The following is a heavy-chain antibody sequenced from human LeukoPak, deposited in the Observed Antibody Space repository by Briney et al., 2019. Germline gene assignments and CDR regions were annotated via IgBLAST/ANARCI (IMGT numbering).Heavy chain of an antibody. D-gene: IGHD6-19*01. CDR2: ISSGSTYT. CDR3: AGATQWLAYDY. J-gene: IGHJ4*02. CDR1: GFTFSDYY. V-gene: IGHV3-11*05. Sequence: GGSLRLSCAASGFTFSDYYLSWIRQAPGKGLEWVSYISSGSTYTNYADSVKGRFTISRDNAKNSLFLQMNSLRAEDTAVYYCAGATQWLAYDYWGQGTLVTVSS.